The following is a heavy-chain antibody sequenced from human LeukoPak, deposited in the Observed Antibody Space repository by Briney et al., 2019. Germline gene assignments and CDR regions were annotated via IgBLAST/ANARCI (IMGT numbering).Heavy chain of an antibody. CDR1: GYSISSGYY. CDR3: ARDAGAMVTGGGFDY. V-gene: IGHV4-38-2*02. Sequence: SETLSLTCAVSGYSISSGYYWGWIRQPPGKGLEWVGSIYHSGSTYYNPSLKSRVTISVDTSKNQFSLKLSSVTAADTAVYYCARDAGAMVTGGGFDYWGQGTLVTVSS. J-gene: IGHJ4*02. D-gene: IGHD5-18*01. CDR2: IYHSGST.